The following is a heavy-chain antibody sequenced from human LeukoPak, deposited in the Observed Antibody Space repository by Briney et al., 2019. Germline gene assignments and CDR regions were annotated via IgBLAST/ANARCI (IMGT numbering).Heavy chain of an antibody. CDR2: IYASGST. CDR1: GGSISIVSYY. D-gene: IGHD3-10*01. J-gene: IGHJ6*03. Sequence: SQTLSLTCTVAGGSISIVSYYWSWIRQPAGKGLEWIGLIYASGSTNYNPSVKSRATVSVDTSKNQFSLKLSSVTAADTAVYYCARVRGAYYYYYMDVWGKGTTVTVSS. CDR3: ARVRGAYYYYYMDV. V-gene: IGHV4-61*02.